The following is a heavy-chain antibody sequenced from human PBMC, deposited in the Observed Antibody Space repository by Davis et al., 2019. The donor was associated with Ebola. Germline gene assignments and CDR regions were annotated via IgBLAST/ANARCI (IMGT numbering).Heavy chain of an antibody. CDR3: TTGLPRYSSSPYYYSMDV. CDR2: MNPNSGNT. CDR1: GYTFTSYD. V-gene: IGHV1-8*01. D-gene: IGHD6-6*01. Sequence: ASVKVSCKASGYTFTSYDINWVRQATGQGLEWMGWMNPNSGNTGYAQKFQGRVTMTRNTSISTAYMELSSLRSEDTAVYYCTTGLPRYSSSPYYYSMDVWGQGTTVTVSS. J-gene: IGHJ6*02.